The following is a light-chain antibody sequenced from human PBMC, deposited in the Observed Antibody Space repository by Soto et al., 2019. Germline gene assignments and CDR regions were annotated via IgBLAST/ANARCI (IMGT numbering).Light chain of an antibody. CDR2: END. Sequence: QSVLTQPPSVSAAPGQKVTISRSGSTSNIRNNYVSWYQQLPGTAPKLLIYENDKRPSGIPDRFSGSKSGASATLGITGLQTGDEADYYCGTWDTSLSSGVFGGGTKLTVL. V-gene: IGLV1-51*02. CDR3: GTWDTSLSSGV. J-gene: IGLJ3*02. CDR1: TSNIRNNY.